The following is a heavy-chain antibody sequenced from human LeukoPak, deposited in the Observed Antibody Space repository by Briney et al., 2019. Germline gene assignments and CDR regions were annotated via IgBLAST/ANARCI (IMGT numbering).Heavy chain of an antibody. Sequence: SETLSLTCTVSGGSISSYYWSWIRQPAGKGLEWIGRIYTSGSTNYNPSLKSRVTMSVDTSKNQFSLKLSSVTAADTAVYYCARDIGYYGSGSYYYYFDYWGQGTLVTVSS. CDR2: IYTSGST. D-gene: IGHD3-10*01. V-gene: IGHV4-4*07. CDR1: GGSISSYY. CDR3: ARDIGYYGSGSYYYYFDY. J-gene: IGHJ4*02.